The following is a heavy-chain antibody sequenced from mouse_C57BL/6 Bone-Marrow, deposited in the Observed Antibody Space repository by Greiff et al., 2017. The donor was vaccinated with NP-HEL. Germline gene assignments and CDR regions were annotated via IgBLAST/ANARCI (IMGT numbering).Heavy chain of an antibody. V-gene: IGHV1-43*01. CDR2: INPSTGGT. CDR3: ARGGTYWYFDV. J-gene: IGHJ1*03. Sequence: EVKVVESGPELVKPGASVKISCKASGYSFTGYYMHWVKQSSEKSLEWIGEINPSTGGTSYNQKFKGKATLTVDKSSSTAYMQLKSLTSEDSAVYYCARGGTYWYFDVWGTGTTVTVSS. D-gene: IGHD3-3*01. CDR1: GYSFTGYY.